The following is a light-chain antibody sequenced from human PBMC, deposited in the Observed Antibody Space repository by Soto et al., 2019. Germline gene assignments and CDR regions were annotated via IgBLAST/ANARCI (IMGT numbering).Light chain of an antibody. CDR2: DAS. V-gene: IGKV3-15*01. CDR1: QSVSSN. CDR3: QQYNNWPQT. Sequence: EIVMTQSPATLSVSPGERATLSCRASQSVSSNLAWYQQKPGQAPRLLMYDASTRATGIPARFSGSGSGTEFTLTISSLQSEDFAVYYCQQYNNWPQTFGQGTKVDIK. J-gene: IGKJ1*01.